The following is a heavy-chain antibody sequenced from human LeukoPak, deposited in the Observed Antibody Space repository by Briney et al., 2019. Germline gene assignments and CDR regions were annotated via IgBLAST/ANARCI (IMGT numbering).Heavy chain of an antibody. CDR1: GYSINSGYD. D-gene: IGHD3-10*01. CDR3: ARALGITRVRRMDV. J-gene: IGHJ6*03. CDR2: IYTSGST. V-gene: IGHV4-61*02. Sequence: SEALSLTCTVPGYSINSGYDWGWLRQPAGKGLEWIGRIYTSGSTNYNPSRKSRVTISVDTSKNQFSLKLSSVTAADTAVYYCARALGITRVRRMDVWGKGTTVTISS.